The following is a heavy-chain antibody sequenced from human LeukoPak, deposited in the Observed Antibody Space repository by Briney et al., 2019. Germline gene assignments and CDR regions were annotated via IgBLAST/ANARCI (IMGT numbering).Heavy chain of an antibody. V-gene: IGHV3-30-3*01. D-gene: IGHD4-11*01. CDR3: ARAHQTTVTNVGY. J-gene: IGHJ4*02. Sequence: PGGSLRLSCAASGFTFSSYAMHWVRQAPGKGLEWVAVISYDGGNKYYADSVKGRFTISRDTSKNTLFLQMNSLRAEDTAVYFCARAHQTTVTNVGYWGQGPLVTVSS. CDR1: GFTFSSYA. CDR2: ISYDGGNK.